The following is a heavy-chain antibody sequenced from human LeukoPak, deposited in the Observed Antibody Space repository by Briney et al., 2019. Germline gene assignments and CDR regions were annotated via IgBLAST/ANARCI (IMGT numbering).Heavy chain of an antibody. Sequence: ASVKVSCKASGGTFSSYAINWVRQAPGQGLEWMGIINPSGGSTSYAQKFQGRVTMTRDTSTSTVYMELSSLRSEDTAVYYCAREPTYYDILTGYYPKRYFDYWGQGTLVTVSS. V-gene: IGHV1-46*01. CDR2: INPSGGST. J-gene: IGHJ4*02. CDR3: AREPTYYDILTGYYPKRYFDY. CDR1: GGTFSSYA. D-gene: IGHD3-9*01.